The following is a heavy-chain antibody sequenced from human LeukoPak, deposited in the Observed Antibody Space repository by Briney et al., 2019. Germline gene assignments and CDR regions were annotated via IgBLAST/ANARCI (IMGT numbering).Heavy chain of an antibody. Sequence: SETLSLTCTVSGGSISSSSYYWGWLRQPPGKGLEWIGSIYHSGNTYYNPSLKRRVIILVDTSKNQFSLQLGSVTPTDTAVYYCARAGYCSGVSCYSAVPGKYWGQGALVTVSS. J-gene: IGHJ4*02. CDR1: GGSISSSSYY. D-gene: IGHD2-15*01. V-gene: IGHV4-39*07. CDR2: IYHSGNT. CDR3: ARAGYCSGVSCYSAVPGKY.